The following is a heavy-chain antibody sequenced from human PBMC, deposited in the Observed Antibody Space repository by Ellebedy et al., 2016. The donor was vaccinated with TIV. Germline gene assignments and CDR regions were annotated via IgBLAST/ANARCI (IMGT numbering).Heavy chain of an antibody. J-gene: IGHJ3*02. CDR2: IKQDGSEK. Sequence: GGSLRLSCAASGFSFSSYWMSWVRQAPGKGLEWVANIKQDGSEKHYVDSVKGRFTISRDNAKNSLYLQVNSLRAEDTAVYYCATDGSYGDYLSPTHAFVMWGQGTMVTVSS. V-gene: IGHV3-7*01. CDR1: GFSFSSYW. CDR3: ATDGSYGDYLSPTHAFVM. D-gene: IGHD4-17*01.